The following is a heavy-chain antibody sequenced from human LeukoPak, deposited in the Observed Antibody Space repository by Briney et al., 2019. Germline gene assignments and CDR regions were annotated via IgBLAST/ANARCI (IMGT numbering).Heavy chain of an antibody. J-gene: IGHJ4*02. V-gene: IGHV3-23*01. CDR2: ISGSGVRT. Sequence: GGSLRLSCAASGFTFSSYAMTWVRQAPGKGLEWVSTISGSGVRTYYADSVMGRFTIFRDNSKNTLYLQMNSLRAEDTAVYYCASRPSGSPDFDYWGQGTLVTVSS. CDR1: GFTFSSYA. CDR3: ASRPSGSPDFDY. D-gene: IGHD1-26*01.